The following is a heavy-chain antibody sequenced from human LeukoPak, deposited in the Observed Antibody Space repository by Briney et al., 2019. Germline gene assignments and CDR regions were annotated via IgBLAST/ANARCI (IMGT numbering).Heavy chain of an antibody. CDR2: IYPGDSDT. J-gene: IGHJ4*02. V-gene: IGHV5-51*01. Sequence: GESLKISCKGSGYSFTSYWIGWVRQMPGKGLEWMGIIYPGDSDTRYSPSFQGQVTISADKSISTAYLQWSSLKASDTAMYYCARHKRDYDFWSGPIGDYWGQGTLVTVSS. CDR3: ARHKRDYDFWSGPIGDY. D-gene: IGHD3-3*01. CDR1: GYSFTSYW.